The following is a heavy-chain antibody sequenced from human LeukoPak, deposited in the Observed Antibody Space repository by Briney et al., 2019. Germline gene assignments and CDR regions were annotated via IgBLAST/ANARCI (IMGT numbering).Heavy chain of an antibody. Sequence: SETLSLTCTVSGDSMSSYFWTWVRQFPGKGLEWVGYIYQTTTTYNPSLKGRVTTSADMSQNQLSLKVTSVTAADTAVYYCARNFPGRTEDVWGKGTTVIVSS. J-gene: IGHJ6*04. CDR1: GDSMSSYF. D-gene: IGHD1-14*01. CDR2: IYQTTT. V-gene: IGHV4-59*01. CDR3: ARNFPGRTEDV.